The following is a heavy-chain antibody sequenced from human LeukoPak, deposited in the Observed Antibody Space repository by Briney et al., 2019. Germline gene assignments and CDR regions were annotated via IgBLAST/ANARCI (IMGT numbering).Heavy chain of an antibody. D-gene: IGHD6-13*01. CDR1: GFTFSSYW. CDR3: ARGTIAAAGYYHFDY. V-gene: IGHV3-7*04. J-gene: IGHJ4*02. Sequence: GGSLRLSCAASGFTFSSYWMSWVRQAPGKGLEWVANIKQDGSEKYYVDSVKGRFTVSRDNAKNSLYLQMNSLRAEDTAVYYCARGTIAAAGYYHFDYWGQGTQVTVSS. CDR2: IKQDGSEK.